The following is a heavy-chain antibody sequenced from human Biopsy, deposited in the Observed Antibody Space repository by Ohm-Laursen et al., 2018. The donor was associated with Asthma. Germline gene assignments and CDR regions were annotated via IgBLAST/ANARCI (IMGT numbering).Heavy chain of an antibody. CDR1: GGTFNTYV. D-gene: IGHD2-15*01. CDR2: INSVFGTT. J-gene: IGHJ4*02. CDR3: ARKAGSCISRACYSLDF. Sequence: ASVKASCKSLGGTFNTYVIGWVRQAPGQGLEWMGGINSVFGTTTYPQKFQDRVTITADDSTSTVYMELSSLRSEDTAVYYCARKAGSCISRACYSLDFWGQGTLVAVSS. V-gene: IGHV1-69*13.